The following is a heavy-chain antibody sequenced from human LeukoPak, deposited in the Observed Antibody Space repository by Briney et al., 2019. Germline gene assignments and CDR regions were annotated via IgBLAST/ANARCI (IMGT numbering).Heavy chain of an antibody. D-gene: IGHD6-13*01. Sequence: GGSLRLSCAASGFTFDDYAMHWVRQAPGKGLEWVSGISWNSGSIGYADSVKGRFTISRDNSKNTLYLQMNSLRTEDTAVYYCARGDKQLVFNRNKGGFDPWGQGTLVTVSS. V-gene: IGHV3-9*01. CDR3: ARGDKQLVFNRNKGGFDP. CDR1: GFTFDDYA. J-gene: IGHJ5*02. CDR2: ISWNSGSI.